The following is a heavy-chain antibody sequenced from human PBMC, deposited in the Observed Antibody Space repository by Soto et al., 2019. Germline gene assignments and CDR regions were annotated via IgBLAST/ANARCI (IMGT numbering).Heavy chain of an antibody. D-gene: IGHD3-3*01. J-gene: IGHJ3*02. CDR3: AKELGVWSGYLDAFDI. Sequence: QVQLVESGGGVVQPGRSRRLSCAASGFTFSSYGMHWVRQAPGKGLEWVAVTSYDGSKKYYGDSVKDRFTISRDNSMNTVYLQLDRLSGEDTAVYYCAKELGVWSGYLDAFDIWGQGTMVTVSS. CDR2: TSYDGSKK. V-gene: IGHV3-30*18. CDR1: GFTFSSYG.